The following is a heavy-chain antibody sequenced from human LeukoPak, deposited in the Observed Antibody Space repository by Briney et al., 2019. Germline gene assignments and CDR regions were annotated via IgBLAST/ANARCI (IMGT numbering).Heavy chain of an antibody. CDR3: IDWGVATILHGY. CDR1: GFTFSSYA. CDR2: ISGSGGST. V-gene: IGHV3-23*01. D-gene: IGHD5-12*01. Sequence: SGGSLRLSCAASGFTFSSYAMSWVRQAPGKGLEWVSAISGSGGSTYYAESVKGRFTISRDNSKNTLYLQMNSLRAEDTAVYYCIDWGVATILHGYWGQGTLVTVSS. J-gene: IGHJ4*02.